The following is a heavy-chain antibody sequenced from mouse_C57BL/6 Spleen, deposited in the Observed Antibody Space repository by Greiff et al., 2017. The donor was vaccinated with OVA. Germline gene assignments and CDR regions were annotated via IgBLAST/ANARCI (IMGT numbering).Heavy chain of an antibody. CDR1: GYTFTSYW. V-gene: IGHV1-53*01. CDR2: INPSNGGT. CDR3: ARWGWLLRYWYFDV. D-gene: IGHD2-3*01. Sequence: QVQLQQPGTELVKPGASVKLSCKASGYTFTSYWMHRVKQRPGQGLEWIGNINPSNGGTNYNEKFKSKATLTVDKSSSTAYMQLSSLTSEDSAVYYCARWGWLLRYWYFDVWGTGTTVTVSS. J-gene: IGHJ1*03.